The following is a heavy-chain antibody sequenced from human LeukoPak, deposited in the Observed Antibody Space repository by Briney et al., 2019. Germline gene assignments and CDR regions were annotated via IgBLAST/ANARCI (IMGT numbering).Heavy chain of an antibody. CDR1: GFTVNNNY. D-gene: IGHD3-3*01. V-gene: IGHV3-53*05. Sequence: GGSLSLSCAASGFTVNNNYMNWVRQAPGKGLEWISVIYSGGRTYYSDSVEGRFTISRDNSKNTVFLQMNSLRADDTAVYSCARDADFWSGQFDYWGQGTLVTVSS. J-gene: IGHJ4*02. CDR3: ARDADFWSGQFDY. CDR2: IYSGGRT.